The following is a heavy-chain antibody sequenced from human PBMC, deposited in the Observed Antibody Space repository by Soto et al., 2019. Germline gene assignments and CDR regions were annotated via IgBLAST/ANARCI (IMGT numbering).Heavy chain of an antibody. CDR2: IYYNGNT. CDR3: ARSNWYSEY. CDR1: GGNIINHY. V-gene: IGHV4-59*11. J-gene: IGHJ4*02. D-gene: IGHD7-27*01. Sequence: SVTMSVTSTVAGGNIINHYWSWIRQPPGKGLEWIGYIYYNGNTNYNPSLKSRVTMSVDTSKNQFSLKLSSVTAADTAVYYCARSNWYSEYWGQGTLVTVSS.